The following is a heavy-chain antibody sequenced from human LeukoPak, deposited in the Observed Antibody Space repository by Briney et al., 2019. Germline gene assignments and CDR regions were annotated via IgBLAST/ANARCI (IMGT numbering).Heavy chain of an antibody. V-gene: IGHV3-7*01. CDR3: ATTVPRYPDDYLDN. CDR2: ASHDGTSN. CDR1: PFTFSNYW. Sequence: QTGGSLRLSCAASPFTFSNYWMSWVRQAPGKGLERVAHASHDGTSNYYADSVKGRFTISRDNAKNSLYLHMNSLRIEDTAVYYYATTVPRYPDDYLDNCGQGTLVTVSS. D-gene: IGHD3-16*02. J-gene: IGHJ4*02.